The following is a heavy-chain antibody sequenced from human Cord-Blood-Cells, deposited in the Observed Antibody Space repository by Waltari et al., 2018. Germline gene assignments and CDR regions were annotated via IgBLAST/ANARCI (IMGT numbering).Heavy chain of an antibody. J-gene: IGHJ4*02. CDR3: AILDWRYYYCDY. Sequence: EVQLVESGGGLVQPGGSLRLSCAASGFTFSSYAMSWVRQAPGKGLAWVSAISGSGGSTYYADSGKGRFTISRYKSKNTLYLQMNSLRAEDTAVYCCAILDWRYYYCDYWGQGTLVTVSS. D-gene: IGHD1-1*01. CDR2: ISGSGGST. CDR1: GFTFSSYA. V-gene: IGHV3-23*04.